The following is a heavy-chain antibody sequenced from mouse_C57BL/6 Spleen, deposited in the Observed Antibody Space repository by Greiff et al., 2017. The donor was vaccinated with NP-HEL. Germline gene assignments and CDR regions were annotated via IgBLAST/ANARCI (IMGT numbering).Heavy chain of an antibody. D-gene: IGHD2-3*01. J-gene: IGHJ4*01. CDR2: ISSGGDYI. CDR1: GFTFSSYA. V-gene: IGHV5-9-1*02. Sequence: EVMLVESGEGLVKPGGSLKLSCAASGFTFSSYAMSWVRQTPEKRLEWVAYISSGGDYIYYADTVKGRFTISRDNARNTLYLQMSSLKSEDTAMYYCTRDLLYDGYFLYAMDYWGQGTSVTVSS. CDR3: TRDLLYDGYFLYAMDY.